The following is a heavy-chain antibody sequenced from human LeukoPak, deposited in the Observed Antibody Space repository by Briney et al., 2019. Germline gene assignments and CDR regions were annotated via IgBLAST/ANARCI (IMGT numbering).Heavy chain of an antibody. D-gene: IGHD3-3*02. CDR2: INSDGSST. CDR1: GFTFSSYW. V-gene: IGHV3-74*01. CDR3: ARDGILGSHDY. Sequence: GGFLRLSCAASGFTFSSYWMHWVRQAPGKGLVWVSRINSDGSSTSYGDSVKGRFTISRDNAKNTLSLQMNSLRAEDTAVYYCARDGILGSHDYWGQGTLVTVSS. J-gene: IGHJ4*02.